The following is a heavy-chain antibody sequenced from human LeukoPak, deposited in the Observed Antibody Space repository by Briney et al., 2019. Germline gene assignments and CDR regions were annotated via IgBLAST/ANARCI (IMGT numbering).Heavy chain of an antibody. Sequence: SVKVSCKASGGTFSSYAISWVRQAPGQGLEWMGGIIPIFGTANYAQKFQGRVTITADKSTSTAYMELSSLRSEDTAVYYCARRGGDCGGDCYSVWFDPWGQGTLVTVSS. V-gene: IGHV1-69*06. CDR1: GGTFSSYA. CDR3: ARRGGDCGGDCYSVWFDP. D-gene: IGHD2-21*02. CDR2: IIPIFGTA. J-gene: IGHJ5*02.